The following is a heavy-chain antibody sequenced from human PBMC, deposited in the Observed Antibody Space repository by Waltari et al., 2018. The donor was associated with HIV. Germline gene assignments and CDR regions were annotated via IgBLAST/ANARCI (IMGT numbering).Heavy chain of an antibody. CDR1: GGSFSGYY. CDR3: ARAVVAARWNWFDP. J-gene: IGHJ5*02. Sequence: QVQLQQWGAGLLKPSETLSLTCAVYGGSFSGYYWSWIRQPPGKGLEWIGEINHSGSTNYNPSLKSRFTISVDTSKNQFSLKLSSVTAADTAVYYCARAVVAARWNWFDPWGQGTLVTVSS. CDR2: INHSGST. V-gene: IGHV4-34*01. D-gene: IGHD2-15*01.